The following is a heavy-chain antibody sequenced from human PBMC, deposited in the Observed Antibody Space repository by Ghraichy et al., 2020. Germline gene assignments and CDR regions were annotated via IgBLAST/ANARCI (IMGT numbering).Heavy chain of an antibody. CDR2: TYYRSKWYN. CDR3: ARIYYDRTGYYYGDY. CDR1: GDSVASDSAA. V-gene: IGHV6-1*01. Sequence: SQTLSLTCAISGDSVASDSAAWNWIRQSPSRGLEWLGRTYYRSKWYNDYAVSVKSRITINPDTSKNQFSLHLKSVTPEDTAVYYCARIYYDRTGYYYGDYWGQGTQVTVSS. J-gene: IGHJ4*02. D-gene: IGHD3-22*01.